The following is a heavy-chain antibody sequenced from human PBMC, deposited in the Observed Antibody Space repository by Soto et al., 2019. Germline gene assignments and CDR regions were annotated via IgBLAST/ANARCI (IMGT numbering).Heavy chain of an antibody. CDR1: GGSISSSSYY. Sequence: PSETLSLTCTVSGGSISSSSYYWGWIRQPPGKGREWIGRIYYSGSTYYNPSLRSRVTISVDTSKNQFSLKPGSVTAAHPAVYYCARLYVVAPPDYSYYGMAVWGRGTPVPVSP. CDR2: IYYSGST. CDR3: ARLYVVAPPDYSYYGMAV. J-gene: IGHJ6*01. V-gene: IGHV4-39*01. D-gene: IGHD2-2*01.